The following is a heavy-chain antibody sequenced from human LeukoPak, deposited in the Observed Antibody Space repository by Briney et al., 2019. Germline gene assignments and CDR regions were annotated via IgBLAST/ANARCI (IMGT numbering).Heavy chain of an antibody. J-gene: IGHJ4*02. Sequence: GGSLRLSCAASGFTFSRYWMHWVRQAPGKGLVWVSLINSDGSSTSYADSVKGRITISRDNAKNTLYLQMNSLRAEDTAVYYCATLRYFDWSDYWGQGTLVTVSS. V-gene: IGHV3-74*01. CDR2: INSDGSST. D-gene: IGHD3-9*01. CDR3: ATLRYFDWSDY. CDR1: GFTFSRYW.